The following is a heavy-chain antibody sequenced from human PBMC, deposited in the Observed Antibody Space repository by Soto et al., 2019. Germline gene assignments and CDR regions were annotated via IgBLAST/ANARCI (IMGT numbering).Heavy chain of an antibody. V-gene: IGHV1-18*01. CDR3: ARDTGDSSSWYYYSGMDV. D-gene: IGHD6-13*01. J-gene: IGHJ6*02. Sequence: GASVKASCKTSGYAFSTFRLSWVRQAPGQSLEGMGWVHAYNDNTYYAQKLQGQVGMTTDTSTSTAYMELRSLRSDDTAVYYRARDTGDSSSWYYYSGMDVWGQGMTVSVSS. CDR2: VHAYNDNT. CDR1: GYAFSTFR.